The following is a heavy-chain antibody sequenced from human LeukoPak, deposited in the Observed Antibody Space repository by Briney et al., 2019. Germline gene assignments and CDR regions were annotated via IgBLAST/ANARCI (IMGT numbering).Heavy chain of an antibody. V-gene: IGHV5-51*01. D-gene: IGHD3/OR15-3a*01. CDR3: GRRTGLRTFDP. Sequence: GASLKISCKGPGSRFGDYWIGGVRQLPGKGLEWMGVIYPDDSDTRYSPSFQGQVTISADKSISTAYLQWSSLKASDTAMYYCGRRTGLRTFDPWGQGTLVTVSS. CDR1: GSRFGDYW. CDR2: IYPDDSDT. J-gene: IGHJ5*02.